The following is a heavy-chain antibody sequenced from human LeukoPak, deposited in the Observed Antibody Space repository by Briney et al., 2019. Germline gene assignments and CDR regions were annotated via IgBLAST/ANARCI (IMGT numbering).Heavy chain of an antibody. CDR1: GFTFSSYA. CDR3: ARDLGNGMDV. CDR2: ISYDGSNK. Sequence: GGSLRLSCAASGFTFSSYAMHWVRQAPGKGLEWVAVISYDGSNKYYADSVEGRFTISRDNSKNTLYLQMNSLRAEDTAVYYCARDLGNGMDVWGQGTTVTVSS. V-gene: IGHV3-30*04. J-gene: IGHJ6*02.